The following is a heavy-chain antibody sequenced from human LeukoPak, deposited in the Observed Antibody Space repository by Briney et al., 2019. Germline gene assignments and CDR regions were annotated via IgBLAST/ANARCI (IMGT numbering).Heavy chain of an antibody. CDR2: INHSGSI. D-gene: IGHD5/OR15-5a*01. J-gene: IGHJ4*02. CDR3: ARRAGLHSLDY. CDR1: GFTFTSYA. Sequence: GSLRLSCAASGFTFTSYAMSWIRQPPGKGLEWIGEINHSGSINYNPSLKSRVIISVDTSKNQFSLRLSSVSAADAALYFCARRAGLHSLDYWDQGTLVTVSS. V-gene: IGHV4-34*01.